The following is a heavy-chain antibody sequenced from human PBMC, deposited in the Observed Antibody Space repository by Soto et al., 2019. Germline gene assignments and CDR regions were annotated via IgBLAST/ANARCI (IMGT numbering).Heavy chain of an antibody. CDR1: GGSISSSSYY. J-gene: IGHJ4*02. CDR3: ALNPYYDILTGYQYYFDY. CDR2: IYYSGST. D-gene: IGHD3-9*01. V-gene: IGHV4-39*01. Sequence: PSETLSLTCTASGGSISSSSYYWGWIRQPPGKGLEWIGSIYYSGSTYYNPSLKSRVTISVDTSKNQFSLKLSSVTAADTAVYYCALNPYYDILTGYQYYFDYWGRGTLVTVSS.